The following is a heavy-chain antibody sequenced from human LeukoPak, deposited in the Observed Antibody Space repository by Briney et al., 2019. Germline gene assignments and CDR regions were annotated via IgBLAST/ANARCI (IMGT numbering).Heavy chain of an antibody. V-gene: IGHV1-2*06. CDR3: ARARISGNWFDP. CDR2: INPNSGGT. Sequence: ASVKVSCKASGYTFTGYYMHWVRQAPGQGLEWMGRINPNSGGTNYAQKFQGRVTMTRDTSISTAYMELSRLRSDDTAVYYCARARISGNWFDPWGQGTLVTVSS. D-gene: IGHD2/OR15-2a*01. J-gene: IGHJ5*02. CDR1: GYTFTGYY.